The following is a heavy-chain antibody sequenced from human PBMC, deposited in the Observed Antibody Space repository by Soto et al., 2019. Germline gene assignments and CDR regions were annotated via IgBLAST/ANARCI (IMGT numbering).Heavy chain of an antibody. CDR1: GFIFGNNG. CDR2: ISPGSRYP. J-gene: IGHJ5*02. Sequence: GGSLRLSCVGSGFIFGNNGMSWIRQAPGKGLEWLSYISPGSRYPTYADSVKGRFTISRDNAKRSLYLQMMSLTAEDTAIYYCVRGGGGGLFDPWGQGTMVTVSS. V-gene: IGHV3-11*06. CDR3: VRGGGGGLFDP. D-gene: IGHD2-15*01.